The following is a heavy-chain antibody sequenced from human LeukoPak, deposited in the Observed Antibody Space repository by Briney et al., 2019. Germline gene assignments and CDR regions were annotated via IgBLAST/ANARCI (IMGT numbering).Heavy chain of an antibody. J-gene: IGHJ4*02. CDR2: ISPNNGVT. D-gene: IGHD1-7*01. V-gene: IGHV1-2*02. Sequence: ASVKVSCKASVYTFTDYNIHWLRQAPGQGLECMGRISPNNGVTRYASQFQDRVTMTVDTSISTTYMDLRGQSPDDTAVYYCARNFVTGTSNYWGQGTLVTVSS. CDR1: VYTFTDYN. CDR3: ARNFVTGTSNY.